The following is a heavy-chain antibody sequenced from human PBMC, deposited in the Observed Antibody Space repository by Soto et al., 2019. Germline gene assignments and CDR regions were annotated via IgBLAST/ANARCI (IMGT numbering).Heavy chain of an antibody. V-gene: IGHV1-69*13. D-gene: IGHD2-15*01. J-gene: IGHJ4*02. CDR1: GGTFSSYA. CDR2: IIPIFGTA. CDR3: ARGYCSGGSCYSRPFDY. Sequence: SVKVSCKASGGTFSSYAISWVRQAPGQGLEWMGGIIPIFGTANYAQKFQGRVTITADESTSTAYMELSSLRSEDTAVYYCARGYCSGGSCYSRPFDYWGQGTLVTVS.